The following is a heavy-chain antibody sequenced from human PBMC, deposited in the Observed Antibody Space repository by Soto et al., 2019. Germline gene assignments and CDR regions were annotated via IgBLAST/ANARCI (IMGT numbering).Heavy chain of an antibody. Sequence: GGSLRLSCSASGFTFSSYAMHWVRQAPGKGLEYDSAIKNSGGSTNYADSVKGRFTISRDNAKNSLYLQMNSLRAEDTAVYYCARDSCSSTSCYEYYYYMDVWGKGTTVTVSS. CDR3: ARDSCSSTSCYEYYYYMDV. J-gene: IGHJ6*03. D-gene: IGHD2-2*01. CDR2: IKNSGGST. CDR1: GFTFSSYA. V-gene: IGHV3-64*04.